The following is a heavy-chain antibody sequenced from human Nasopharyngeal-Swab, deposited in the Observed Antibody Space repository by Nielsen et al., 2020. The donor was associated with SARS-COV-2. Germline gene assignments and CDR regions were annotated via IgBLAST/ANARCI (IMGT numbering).Heavy chain of an antibody. Sequence: GESLKISCAASGFTFSSYSMNWVRQAPGKGLEWVSSISSSSSYIYYADSVKGRFTISRDNAKNSLYLQMNSLRAEDTGVHYCARGGVRSYWFDPWGQGTLVTVSS. CDR1: GFTFSSYS. CDR3: ARGGVRSYWFDP. D-gene: IGHD3-16*01. J-gene: IGHJ5*02. CDR2: ISSSSSYI. V-gene: IGHV3-21*01.